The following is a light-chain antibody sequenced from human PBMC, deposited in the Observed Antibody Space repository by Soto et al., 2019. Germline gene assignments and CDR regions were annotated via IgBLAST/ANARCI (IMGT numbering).Light chain of an antibody. CDR2: TVS. Sequence: DIQMTQSPSSLSTSVGDRVTMTCRASQNIGRNLNWYQQKPGKAPKLLIYTVSNLQTGVPLRFSGRGSGTEFTLTISALQPEDFATYYCHQCYSIPLTFGGGTKVEIK. CDR1: QNIGRN. CDR3: HQCYSIPLT. J-gene: IGKJ4*01. V-gene: IGKV1-39*01.